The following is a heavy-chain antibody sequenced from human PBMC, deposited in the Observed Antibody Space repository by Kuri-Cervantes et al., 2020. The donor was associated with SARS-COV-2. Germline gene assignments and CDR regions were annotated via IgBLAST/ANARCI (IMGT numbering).Heavy chain of an antibody. CDR1: GGSISSSSYY. CDR2: IYYSGST. J-gene: IGHJ4*02. CDR3: VRFTEYSSSLLDY. V-gene: IGHV4-39*07. Sequence: SETLSLTCAVSGGSISSSSYYWGWIRQPPGKGLEWIGSIYYSGSTYYNPSLKSRVTISVDTSKNQFSLKLSSVTAADTAVYYCVRFTEYSSSLLDYWGQGILVTVSS. D-gene: IGHD6-6*01.